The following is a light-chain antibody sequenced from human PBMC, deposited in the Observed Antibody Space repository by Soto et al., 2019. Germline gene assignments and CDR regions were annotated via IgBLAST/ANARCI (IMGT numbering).Light chain of an antibody. V-gene: IGLV6-57*01. CDR2: EDN. CDR1: SGSIASNY. J-gene: IGLJ7*01. Sequence: NFMLTQLHSVSESPGKTVIISCTRSSGSIASNYVQWYQQRPGSSPTTVIYEDNQRPSGVPDRFSGSIDSSSNSASLTISGLETEDEADYYCQSYDATNQVFGGGTQLTVL. CDR3: QSYDATNQV.